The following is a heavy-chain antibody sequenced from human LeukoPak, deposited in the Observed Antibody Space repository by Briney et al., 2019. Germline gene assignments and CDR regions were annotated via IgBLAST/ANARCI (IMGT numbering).Heavy chain of an antibody. Sequence: PSETLSLTCAVYGGSFSGYYWSWIRQPPGKGLEWIGEINHSGSTNYNPSLKSRVTISVDTSKNQSSLKLSSVTAADTAVYYCARQAARTPFDYWGQGTLVTVSS. V-gene: IGHV4-34*01. CDR3: ARQAARTPFDY. J-gene: IGHJ4*02. CDR1: GGSFSGYY. D-gene: IGHD6-6*01. CDR2: INHSGST.